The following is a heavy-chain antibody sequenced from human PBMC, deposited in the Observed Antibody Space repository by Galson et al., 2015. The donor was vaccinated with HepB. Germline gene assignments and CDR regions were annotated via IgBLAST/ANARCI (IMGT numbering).Heavy chain of an antibody. J-gene: IGHJ3*02. CDR3: ARLPTFDI. V-gene: IGHV1-69*13. Sequence: SVKVPCKASGGTFINYGISWVRQAPGQGLEWLGGIIPILGTTNYAQKFQERVTITADESTSTAYMELSSLGSHDTAVYYCARLPTFDIWGQGTMVTVSS. CDR1: GGTFINYG. CDR2: IIPILGTT.